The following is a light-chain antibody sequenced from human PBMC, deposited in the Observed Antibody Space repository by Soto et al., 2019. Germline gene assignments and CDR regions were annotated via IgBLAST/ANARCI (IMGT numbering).Light chain of an antibody. J-gene: IGKJ5*01. V-gene: IGKV3-15*01. CDR2: RAS. Sequence: EVVLTQSPATLSVSPGERATLSCRASASANNKLGWYQQKPCQAPRLLIYRASTRATGIPARFSGSESGTEFTLTISALQSEDAAVYYYHQYNNWFSFTFGRGTLLEIK. CDR3: HQYNNWFSFT. CDR1: ASANNK.